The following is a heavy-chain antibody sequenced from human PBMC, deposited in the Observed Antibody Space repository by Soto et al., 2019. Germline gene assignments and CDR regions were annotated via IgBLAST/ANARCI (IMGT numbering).Heavy chain of an antibody. J-gene: IGHJ4*02. D-gene: IGHD2-15*01. Sequence: ASVKVSCKASGYPFSAFDMNWVRQAGGQGLEWMGWMNPDSGDTAFAQRFQDRITMTRSTSISTAYMELSRLTSDDTAVYFCVRQPGGVATPGDDYWGQGTLVTVSS. CDR3: VRQPGGVATPGDDY. CDR1: GYPFSAFD. CDR2: MNPDSGDT. V-gene: IGHV1-8*01.